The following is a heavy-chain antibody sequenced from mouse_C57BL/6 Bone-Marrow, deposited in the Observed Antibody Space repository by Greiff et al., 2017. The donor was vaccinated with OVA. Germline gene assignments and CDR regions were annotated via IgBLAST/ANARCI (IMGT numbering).Heavy chain of an antibody. CDR2: IYPRSGNT. V-gene: IGHV1-81*01. Sequence: QVQLQQSGAELARPGASVKLSCKASGYTFTSYGISWVKQRTGQGLEWIGEIYPRSGNTYYNEKFKGKATLTADKSSSTAYMELRSLTSEDSAVYYCARLGIYYGYDEAYWGQGTLVTVSA. J-gene: IGHJ3*01. CDR3: ARLGIYYGYDEAY. D-gene: IGHD2-2*01. CDR1: GYTFTSYG.